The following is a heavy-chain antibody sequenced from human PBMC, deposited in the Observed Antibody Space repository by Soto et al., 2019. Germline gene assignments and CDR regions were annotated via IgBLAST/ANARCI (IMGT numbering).Heavy chain of an antibody. V-gene: IGHV1-3*01. CDR2: INAGNGNT. J-gene: IGHJ4*01. Sequence: ASVKVSCKASGYTFTSYAMHWVRQAPGQRLEWMGWINAGNGNTKYSQKFQGRVTITRDTSASTAYMELNSLKIEDTAVYYCTTDSYSTMIVVRFDYWGHGTLVTVS. CDR1: GYTFTSYA. CDR3: TTDSYSTMIVVRFDY. D-gene: IGHD3-22*01.